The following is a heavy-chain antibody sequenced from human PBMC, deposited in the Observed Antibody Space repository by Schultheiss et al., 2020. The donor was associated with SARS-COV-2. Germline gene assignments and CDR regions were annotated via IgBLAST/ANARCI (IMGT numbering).Heavy chain of an antibody. V-gene: IGHV3-23*03. Sequence: GGSLRLSCAASGFNILTYAMTWVRQIPGKGLEWVSVIYSGGSTYYADSVKGRFTISRDNSKNTLYLQMNDLRAEDTAVYYCARAGAGGYYYYYYMDVWGKGTTVTVSS. CDR1: GFNILTYA. CDR3: ARAGAGGYYYYYYMDV. J-gene: IGHJ6*03. CDR2: IYSGGST. D-gene: IGHD2-8*02.